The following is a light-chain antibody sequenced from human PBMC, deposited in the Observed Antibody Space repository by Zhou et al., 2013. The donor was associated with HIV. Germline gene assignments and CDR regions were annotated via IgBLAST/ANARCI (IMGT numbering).Light chain of an antibody. Sequence: NVLTQSPGTLSLSPGEKATLSCRASQTVVSDYLAWYQQKPGQAPRLLISGASSRAPGIPDRFTGSGSGRDFTLTIIRLEPEDFAVYYCQQYGSSATTFGQGTKVEIK. J-gene: IGKJ1*01. CDR2: GAS. CDR3: QQYGSSATT. V-gene: IGKV3-20*01. CDR1: QTVVSDY.